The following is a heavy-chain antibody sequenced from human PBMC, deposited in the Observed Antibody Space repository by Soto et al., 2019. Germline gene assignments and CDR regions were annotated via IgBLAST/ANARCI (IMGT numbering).Heavy chain of an antibody. CDR1: GFTFSSYS. Sequence: PGGSLRLSCAASGFTFSSYSMNWVRQAPGKGLEWVSYISSSSSTIYYADSVKGRFTISRDNAKNSLYLQMNSLKASDTAMYYCARLAMVRGVPTYGMDVWGQGTTVTVSS. V-gene: IGHV3-48*01. D-gene: IGHD3-10*01. J-gene: IGHJ6*02. CDR3: ARLAMVRGVPTYGMDV. CDR2: ISSSSSTI.